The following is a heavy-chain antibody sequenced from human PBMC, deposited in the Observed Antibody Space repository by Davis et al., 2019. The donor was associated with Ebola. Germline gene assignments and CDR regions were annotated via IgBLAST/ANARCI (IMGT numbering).Heavy chain of an antibody. V-gene: IGHV3-21*01. CDR3: AREPWSGIDY. CDR2: ISSSSSYI. D-gene: IGHD3-3*01. CDR1: GFTFSSYS. J-gene: IGHJ4*02. Sequence: GESLKISCAASGFTFSSYSMNWVRQAPGKGLEWVSSISSSSSYIYYADSVKGRFTISRDNAKNSLYLQMNSLRAEDTAVYYCAREPWSGIDYWGQGTLVTVSS.